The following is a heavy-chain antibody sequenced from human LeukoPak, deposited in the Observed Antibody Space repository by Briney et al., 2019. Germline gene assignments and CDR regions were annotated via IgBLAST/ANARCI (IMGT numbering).Heavy chain of an antibody. D-gene: IGHD6-13*01. CDR2: INHDGRET. V-gene: IGHV3-7*01. J-gene: IGHJ2*01. CDR1: GFNFRYFW. Sequence: GGSLRLSCLGSGFNFRYFWMSWVRQAPGKGLEWVANINHDGRETYYADSVKGRFIISRDNAKDSLYPQMNSLRAEDAAVYYCAKGYIIAGRQWYLDLWGRGTLVGVSS. CDR3: AKGYIIAGRQWYLDL.